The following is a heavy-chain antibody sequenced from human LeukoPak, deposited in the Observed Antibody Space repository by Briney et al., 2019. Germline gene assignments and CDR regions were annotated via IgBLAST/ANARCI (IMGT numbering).Heavy chain of an antibody. D-gene: IGHD3-10*01. CDR3: ARANPLRGVIITEREYYFDY. J-gene: IGHJ4*02. CDR2: IYYSGST. CDR1: GGSISSSSYY. V-gene: IGHV4-39*07. Sequence: SETLSLTCTVSGGSISSSSYYWGWIRQPPGKGLEWIGSIYYSGSTYYNPSLKSRVTISVDTSKNQFSLKLSSVTAADTAVYYCARANPLRGVIITEREYYFDYWGQGTRVTVSS.